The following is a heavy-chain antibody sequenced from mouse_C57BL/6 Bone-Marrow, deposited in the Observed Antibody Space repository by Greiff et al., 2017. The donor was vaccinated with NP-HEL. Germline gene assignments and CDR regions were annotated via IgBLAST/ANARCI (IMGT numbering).Heavy chain of an antibody. V-gene: IGHV2-2*01. CDR2: IWSGGSA. J-gene: IGHJ4*01. CDR1: GFSLTSYG. CDR3: ARYYCSMDY. Sequence: VKLVESGPGLVQPSQSLSITCTASGFSLTSYGVHWVRQSPGKGLEWLGVIWSGGSADYNAAFISRLSISKDKSKSQVFFKVNSLQADDTAIYYCARYYCSMDYWGKGTSVTVSS.